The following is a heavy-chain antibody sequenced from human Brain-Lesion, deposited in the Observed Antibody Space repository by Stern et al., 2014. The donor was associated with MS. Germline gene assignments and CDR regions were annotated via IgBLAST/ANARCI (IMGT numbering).Heavy chain of an antibody. V-gene: IGHV4-39*01. J-gene: IGHJ4*02. CDR1: GGSISSSTYY. CDR2: IYYSGFT. CDR3: ARHDSVPRPSQLYSARDRGPGYFDY. Sequence: QVQLQESGPGLVKPSETLSLTCTVSGGSISSSTYYWAWIRQPPGKGLEWIGNIYYSGFTYYNPSLKSRVTISVDMSKNPFSLKLSSVTAADTAIYYCARHDSVPRPSQLYSARDRGPGYFDYWGQGTLVTVSS. D-gene: IGHD1-26*01.